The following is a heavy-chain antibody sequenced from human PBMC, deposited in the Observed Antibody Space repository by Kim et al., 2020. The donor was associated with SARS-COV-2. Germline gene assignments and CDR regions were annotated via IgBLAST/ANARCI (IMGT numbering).Heavy chain of an antibody. V-gene: IGHV3-23*01. Sequence: GGSLRLSCAASGFSFRSYGMNWVRQAPGKGLEWVSGISGCGDVKYYADSVKGRFTISRDNSKNEVYVEMNRLRGDDTAIYYCAKGCVGYFERYWRQGTL. CDR3: AKGCVGYFERY. CDR1: GFSFRSYG. CDR2: ISGCGDVK. J-gene: IGHJ1*01. D-gene: IGHD5-18*01.